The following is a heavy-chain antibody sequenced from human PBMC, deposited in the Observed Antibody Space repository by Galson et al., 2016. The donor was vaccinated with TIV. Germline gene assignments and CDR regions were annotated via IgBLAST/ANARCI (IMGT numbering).Heavy chain of an antibody. Sequence: TLSLTCDVSGGSINSAGYYWSWLRQQSGECLEWIAYIHSSGITYYNPSLKSRVTLSVETSKSQFSLNLSSVTAADPAVYFCARLFFFDTRNVLVGAFDVWGHGTMVSVSS. V-gene: IGHV4-31*11. J-gene: IGHJ3*01. D-gene: IGHD2-15*01. CDR2: IHSSGIT. CDR3: ARLFFFDTRNVLVGAFDV. CDR1: GGSINSAGYY.